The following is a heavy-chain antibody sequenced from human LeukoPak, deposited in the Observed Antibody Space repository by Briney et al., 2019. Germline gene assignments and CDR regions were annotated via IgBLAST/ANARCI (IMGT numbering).Heavy chain of an antibody. D-gene: IGHD2-2*02. CDR3: ARGLRYRAKGYCSSTSCYTIYYFDY. Sequence: GASVKVSCKASGYTCTSYDINWVRQATGQGLEWMGWMNHNSGNTGYAQKFQGRVTITRNTSISTAYMELSSLRSEDTAVYYCARGLRYRAKGYCSSTSCYTIYYFDYWGQGTLVTVSS. J-gene: IGHJ4*02. V-gene: IGHV1-8*03. CDR1: GYTCTSYD. CDR2: MNHNSGNT.